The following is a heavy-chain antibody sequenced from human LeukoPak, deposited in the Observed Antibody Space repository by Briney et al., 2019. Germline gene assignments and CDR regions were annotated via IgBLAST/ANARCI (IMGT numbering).Heavy chain of an antibody. D-gene: IGHD2-15*01. CDR1: GFTFSSYA. V-gene: IGHV3-23*01. CDR3: AKVLVVVAAGDFDY. J-gene: IGHJ4*02. Sequence: LAGGSLRLSCAASGFTFSSYAMSWVRQAPGKGLEWVSAISGSGGSTYYADSVKGRFTISRDNSKNTLYLQMNSLRAEDTAVYYCAKVLVVVAAGDFDYWGQGTLVTVSS. CDR2: ISGSGGST.